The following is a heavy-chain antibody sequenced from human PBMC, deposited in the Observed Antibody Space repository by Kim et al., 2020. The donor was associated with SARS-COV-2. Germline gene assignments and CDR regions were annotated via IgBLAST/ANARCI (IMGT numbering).Heavy chain of an antibody. V-gene: IGHV3-11*01. J-gene: IGHJ4*02. CDR2: ISSSTVTI. Sequence: GGSLRLSCAASGFSFSDYYMSWIRQAPGKGLEWVSYISSSTVTIYYADSVQGRFTISRDNAESSVFLQMYGLRAEDTGVYYCARLRTHCTATIWYARFDHWGKGTLVTVSS. CDR1: GFSFSDYY. D-gene: IGHD6-13*01. CDR3: ARLRTHCTATIWYARFDH.